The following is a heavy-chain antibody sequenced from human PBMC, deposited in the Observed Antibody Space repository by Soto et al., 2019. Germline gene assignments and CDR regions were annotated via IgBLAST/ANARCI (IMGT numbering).Heavy chain of an antibody. D-gene: IGHD6-13*01. J-gene: IGHJ4*02. V-gene: IGHV3-53*01. CDR2: IYSGGST. CDR3: ARVGTEFIAAAGIIGGPLDY. CDR1: GFTVSSNY. Sequence: GGSLRLSCAASGFTVSSNYMSWVRQAPGKGLEWVSVIYSGGSTYYADSVKGRFTISRDNSKNTLYLQMNSLRAEDTAVYYCARVGTEFIAAAGIIGGPLDYWGQGTLVTVSS.